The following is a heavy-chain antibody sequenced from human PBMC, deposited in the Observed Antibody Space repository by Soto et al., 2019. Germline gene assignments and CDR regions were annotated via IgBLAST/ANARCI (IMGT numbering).Heavy chain of an antibody. D-gene: IGHD1-1*01. CDR1: GYSFTSYW. CDR3: ARRGGYRWNDNWFDP. Sequence: PGESLKISCKGSGYSFTSYWISWVRQMPGKGLEWMGRIDPSDSYTNYSPSFQGHVTISADKSISTAYLQWSSLKASDTAMYYCARRGGYRWNDNWFDPWGQGTLVTVYS. CDR2: IDPSDSYT. V-gene: IGHV5-10-1*01. J-gene: IGHJ5*02.